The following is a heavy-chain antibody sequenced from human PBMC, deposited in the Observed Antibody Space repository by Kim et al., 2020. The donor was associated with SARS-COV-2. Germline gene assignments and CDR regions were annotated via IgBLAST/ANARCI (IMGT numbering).Heavy chain of an antibody. CDR1: GFTFSSYA. CDR3: AIPGGYSYGFDY. Sequence: GGSLRLSCAASGFTFSSYAMSWVRQAPGKGLECVSAISGSGGSTYYADSVKGRFTISRDNSKNTLYLQMNSLRAEDTAVYYCAIPGGYSYGFDYWGQGTLVTVSS. J-gene: IGHJ4*02. V-gene: IGHV3-23*01. D-gene: IGHD5-18*01. CDR2: ISGSGGST.